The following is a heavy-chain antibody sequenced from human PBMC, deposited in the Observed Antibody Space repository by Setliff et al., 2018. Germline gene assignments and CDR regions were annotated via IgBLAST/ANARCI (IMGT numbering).Heavy chain of an antibody. Sequence: KPSETLSLTCTASGGSISSYYWSWIRKPAGKGLEWIGRIHPSGSTNYNPSLKSRVTISVDTSKNQFSLKVSSVTAADTAVYYCARTTGSTHNWLDPWGPGTLVTVSS. CDR3: ARTTGSTHNWLDP. CDR2: IHPSGST. V-gene: IGHV4-4*07. CDR1: GGSISSYY. J-gene: IGHJ5*02. D-gene: IGHD1-1*01.